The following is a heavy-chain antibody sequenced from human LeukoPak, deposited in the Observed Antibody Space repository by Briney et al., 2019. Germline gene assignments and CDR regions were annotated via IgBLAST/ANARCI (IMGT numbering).Heavy chain of an antibody. Sequence: GGSLRLSCAVSGFTFRDYYMSWIRQAPGKGLEWVSYISSSGSTIYYADSVKGRFTISRDNAKNSLYLQMNSLRAEDTAVYYCARDSGSYYGSFDYWGQGTLVTVSS. J-gene: IGHJ4*02. CDR3: ARDSGSYYGSFDY. CDR1: GFTFRDYY. D-gene: IGHD1-26*01. CDR2: ISSSGSTI. V-gene: IGHV3-11*01.